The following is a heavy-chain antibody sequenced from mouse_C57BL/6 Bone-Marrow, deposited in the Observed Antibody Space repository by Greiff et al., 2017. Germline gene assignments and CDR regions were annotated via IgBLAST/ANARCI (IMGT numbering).Heavy chain of an antibody. CDR3: TIYDGYFDV. CDR2: IRLKSDNYAT. D-gene: IGHD2-3*01. CDR1: GFTFSNYW. V-gene: IGHV6-3*01. J-gene: IGHJ1*03. Sequence: EVKLEESGGGLVQPGGSMKLSCVASGFTFSNYWMNWVRQSPEKGLEWVAQIRLKSDNYATHYAESVKGRFTISRDDSKSSVYLQMNNLRAEDTGIYYCTIYDGYFDVWGTGTTVTVSS.